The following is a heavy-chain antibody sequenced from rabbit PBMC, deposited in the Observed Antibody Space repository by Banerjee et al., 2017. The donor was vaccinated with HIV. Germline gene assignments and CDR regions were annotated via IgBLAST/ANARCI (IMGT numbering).Heavy chain of an antibody. CDR1: GFSFSSGYD. V-gene: IGHV1S40*01. J-gene: IGHJ6*01. D-gene: IGHD8-1*01. CDR3: ARRDYGSSTYYDF. Sequence: VESGGGLVKPGASLTLTCTASGFSFSSGYDMSWVRQAPGKGLELIAYIYTGSSGNTYYASWAKGRFTISKTSSTTVTLQMTSLTAADTATYFCARRDYGSSTYYDFWGPGTLVTVS. CDR2: IYTGSSGNT.